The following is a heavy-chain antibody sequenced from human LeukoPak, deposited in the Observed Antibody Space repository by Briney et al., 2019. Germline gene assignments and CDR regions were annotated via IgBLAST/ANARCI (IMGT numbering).Heavy chain of an antibody. CDR1: GGTFSSYA. CDR3: ARDLPTGKLRFLEWLARFDP. Sequence: ASVKVSCKASGGTFSSYAISWVRQAPGQGLEWMGRITPIFGIANYAQKFQGRVTITADKSTSTAYMELSSLRSEDTAVYYCARDLPTGKLRFLEWLARFDPWGQGTLVTVSS. V-gene: IGHV1-69*04. CDR2: ITPIFGIA. J-gene: IGHJ5*02. D-gene: IGHD3-3*01.